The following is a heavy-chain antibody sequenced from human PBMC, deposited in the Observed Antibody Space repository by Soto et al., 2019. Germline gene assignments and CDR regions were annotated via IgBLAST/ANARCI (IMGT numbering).Heavy chain of an antibody. V-gene: IGHV1-69*13. Sequence: SVKVSCKASGGTFSSYAISWVRQAPGQGLEWIGGIIPIFGTANYAQKFQGRVTITADESTSTAYMELSSLRSEDTAVYYCERDPKHSEMATIGFFDYWGQGNLVTVS. D-gene: IGHD5-12*01. CDR2: IIPIFGTA. CDR1: GGTFSSYA. J-gene: IGHJ4*02. CDR3: ERDPKHSEMATIGFFDY.